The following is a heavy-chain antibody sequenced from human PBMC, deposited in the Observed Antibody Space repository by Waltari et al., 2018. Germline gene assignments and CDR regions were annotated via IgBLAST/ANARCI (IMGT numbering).Heavy chain of an antibody. CDR2: INTDGSFR. CDR1: EFPFSSHW. CDR3: ASFGFNWLSSY. Sequence: EAQLVESGGGLVQPGGSLRLSCAASEFPFSSHWVHWVRQAPGKGLVWVERINTDGSFRSYVDSVEGRFTIFRDNAKNTLYLQMNSLTADDTAVYYCASFGFNWLSSYWGQGTLVTVSS. V-gene: IGHV3-74*01. D-gene: IGHD3-3*01. J-gene: IGHJ4*02.